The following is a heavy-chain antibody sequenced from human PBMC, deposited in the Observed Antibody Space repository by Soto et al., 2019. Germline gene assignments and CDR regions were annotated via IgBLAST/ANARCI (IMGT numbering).Heavy chain of an antibody. J-gene: IGHJ5*02. Sequence: EVQLVESGGGLVQPGGSLRLSCAASGFTFSSYGLHWVRQPPGRGLLWVSGINSDGSSTNNADSVKGRFTISRDNAKNTLYLQMNSLRAEDTAVYYCARDLRFSSSWFLIGWFDPWGQGTLVTVSS. CDR2: INSDGSST. CDR1: GFTFSSYG. CDR3: ARDLRFSSSWFLIGWFDP. V-gene: IGHV3-74*01. D-gene: IGHD6-13*01.